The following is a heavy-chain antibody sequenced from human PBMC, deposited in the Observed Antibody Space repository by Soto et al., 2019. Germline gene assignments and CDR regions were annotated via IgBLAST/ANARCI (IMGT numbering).Heavy chain of an antibody. J-gene: IGHJ5*02. CDR2: IKQDGSEK. Sequence: EAQLVESGGGLVQPGGSLRLSCAASGFTFSSHWMNWVRQAPGKGLEWVANIKQDGSEKYYVDGVKGRFTISRDNAKNSLYLQMNSLRAEDTAVYYCARDVAVAGNWFDPWGQGILVTVSS. CDR1: GFTFSSHW. CDR3: ARDVAVAGNWFDP. D-gene: IGHD6-19*01. V-gene: IGHV3-7*03.